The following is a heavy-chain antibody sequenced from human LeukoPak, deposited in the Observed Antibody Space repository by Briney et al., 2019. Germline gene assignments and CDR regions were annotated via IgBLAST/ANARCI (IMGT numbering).Heavy chain of an antibody. D-gene: IGHD1-26*01. CDR2: IKYDGSDK. J-gene: IGHJ4*02. CDR1: GFTFSTYW. V-gene: IGHV3-7*05. CDR3: ARGSGIDY. Sequence: GGSLRLSCAVSGFTFSTYWMNWARQAPGKGLEWVATIKYDGSDKYYVDSVKGRFTVSRDNAQNSLYLQVNSLSAEDTAVYYCARGSGIDYWGQGTLVRASS.